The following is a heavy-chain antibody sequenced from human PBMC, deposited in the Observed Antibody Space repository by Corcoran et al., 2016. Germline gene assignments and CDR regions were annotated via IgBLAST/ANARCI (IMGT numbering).Heavy chain of an antibody. CDR3: AKGEDVLTGDCGGY. J-gene: IGHJ4*02. CDR2: MNPNSGNT. CDR1: GYTFPSYD. V-gene: IGHV1-8*01. D-gene: IGHD3-9*01. Sequence: QVQLVQSGAEVKKPGASVKVSCKSSGYTFPSYDINWVRQATGQGLEWMGWMNPNSGNTGYAQKFQGRVTMTRNTSISTAYMELRSLSSEDTAVYDCAKGEDVLTGDCGGYWGQGTLVTVSA.